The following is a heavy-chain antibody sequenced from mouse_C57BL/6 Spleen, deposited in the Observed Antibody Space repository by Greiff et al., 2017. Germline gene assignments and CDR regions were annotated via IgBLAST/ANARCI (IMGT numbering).Heavy chain of an antibody. D-gene: IGHD3-2*02. V-gene: IGHV14-3*01. Sequence: VQLKQSVAELVRPGASVKLSCTASGFHIKNTYMHWVKQRPEQGLEWIGRIDPANGNTKYAPKFQGKATITADTSTNTAYLQLSSLTSEDTAIYYCALDSSGYYFDYWGQGTTLTVSS. J-gene: IGHJ2*01. CDR3: ALDSSGYYFDY. CDR2: IDPANGNT. CDR1: GFHIKNTY.